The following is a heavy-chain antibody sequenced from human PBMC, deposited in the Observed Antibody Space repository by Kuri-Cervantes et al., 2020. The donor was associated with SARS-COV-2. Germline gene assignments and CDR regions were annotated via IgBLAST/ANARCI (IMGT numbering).Heavy chain of an antibody. CDR3: ATTTYCGGDCFPGDPFDV. V-gene: IGHV4-34*01. Sequence: SETLSLTCAVYGGSFSGYYWSWIRQLPGKGLEWIGEINYSGSTNYNPSLKSRVTISVDTSKNQFSLKLRSVTAADTATYYCATTTYCGGDCFPGDPFDVWGEGTMVTVSS. D-gene: IGHD2-21*02. CDR1: GGSFSGYY. CDR2: INYSGST. J-gene: IGHJ3*01.